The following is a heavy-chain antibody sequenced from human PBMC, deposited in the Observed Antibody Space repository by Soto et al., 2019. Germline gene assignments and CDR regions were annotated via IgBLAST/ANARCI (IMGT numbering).Heavy chain of an antibody. J-gene: IGHJ4*02. V-gene: IGHV4-34*01. CDR3: ARESPPRGYCSSTSCYESSFSADY. D-gene: IGHD2-2*01. CDR1: GGSFSGYY. CDR2: INHSGST. Sequence: QVQLQQWGAGLLKPSETLSLTCAVYGGSFSGYYWSWIRQPPGKGLEWIGEINHSGSTNYNPSLKSRVTISVDTSKNQFSLKLSSVTAADTAVYYCARESPPRGYCSSTSCYESSFSADYWGQGTLVTVSS.